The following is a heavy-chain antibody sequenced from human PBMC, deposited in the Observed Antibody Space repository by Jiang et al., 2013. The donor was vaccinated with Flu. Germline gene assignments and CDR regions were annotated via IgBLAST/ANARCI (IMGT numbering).Heavy chain of an antibody. J-gene: IGHJ2*01. CDR1: GFTFRSHG. Sequence: QLVESGGGVVQPGRSLRLSCAASGFTFRSHGMYWVRQAPGKGLEWMAIIWYDGTNKYYADSVKGRFTISRDNSRNTLYLQMNSLRAEDTAVYYCARDVGGWYQGYFDLWGRGTPVTVSS. V-gene: IGHV3-33*01. CDR2: IWYDGTNK. D-gene: IGHD6-19*01. CDR3: ARDVGGWYQGYFDL.